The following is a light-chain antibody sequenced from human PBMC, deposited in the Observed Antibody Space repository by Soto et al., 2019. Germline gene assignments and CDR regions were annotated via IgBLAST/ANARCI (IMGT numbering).Light chain of an antibody. V-gene: IGKV3-15*01. Sequence: EIVMTQSPATLSVSPGERATLSCRASQSVSTNVAWYQQKPGQAPRLLIYDTSTRATGVPTRFSGSRSGAEFTLTINSLQSEDFAVYYCQPYNNWPLTFGGGTKVDIK. J-gene: IGKJ4*01. CDR3: QPYNNWPLT. CDR2: DTS. CDR1: QSVSTN.